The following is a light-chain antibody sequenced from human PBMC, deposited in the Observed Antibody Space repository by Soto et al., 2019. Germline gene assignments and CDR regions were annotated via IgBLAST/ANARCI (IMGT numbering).Light chain of an antibody. CDR1: SSDVGGHNY. CDR2: EVS. Sequence: QSALTQPAYVSGSPGQSITNYCSGTSSDVGGHNYVSWYQQHTGKAPKLQIYEVSERPSGVSNHFSGSKSGNTSSLTIAGLQSDDEAEYYCSSYASTTTRYILFGGGTKLTVL. J-gene: IGLJ2*01. V-gene: IGLV2-14*01. CDR3: SSYASTTTRYIL.